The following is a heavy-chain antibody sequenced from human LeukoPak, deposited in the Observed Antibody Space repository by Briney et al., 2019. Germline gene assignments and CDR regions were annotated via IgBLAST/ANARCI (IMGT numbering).Heavy chain of an antibody. V-gene: IGHV4-39*01. CDR3: ARLRPGDAFDI. CDR1: GGSISSSSYY. CDR2: IYYSGST. D-gene: IGHD1-1*01. J-gene: IGHJ3*02. Sequence: EPSETLSLTCTVSGGSISSSSYYWGWIRQPPGKGLEWIGSIYYSGSTYYNPSLKSRVTISVDTSKNQFSLKLSSVTAADTAVYYCARLRPGDAFDIWGQGTMVTVSS.